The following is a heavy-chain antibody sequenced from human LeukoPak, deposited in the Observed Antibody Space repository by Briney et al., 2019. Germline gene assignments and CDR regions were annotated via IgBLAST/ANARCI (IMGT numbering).Heavy chain of an antibody. Sequence: ASVKVSCKASGYTFTSYGINWVRQAPGQGLEWMGWISAYNGNTNYAQKLQGRVTMTTDTSTSTAYMELRSLRSDDTAVYYCAREAEYSSSWYSYHYYGMDVWGQGTTVTVSS. D-gene: IGHD6-13*01. V-gene: IGHV1-18*01. CDR3: AREAEYSSSWYSYHYYGMDV. J-gene: IGHJ6*02. CDR1: GYTFTSYG. CDR2: ISAYNGNT.